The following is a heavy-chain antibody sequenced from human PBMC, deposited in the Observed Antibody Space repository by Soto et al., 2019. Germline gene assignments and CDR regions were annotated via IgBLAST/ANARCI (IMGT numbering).Heavy chain of an antibody. CDR3: ATGKEGSGTYYDY. CDR1: GLVFRNFA. CDR2: ISATVNGGGT. D-gene: IGHD3-10*01. Sequence: EVQLVESGGDLVQPGGFLRLSCVVSGLVFRNFALHWVRQAPGKSLEYVSAISATVNGGGTYYASSVKGRFTISRDDSKNTLYLQMGSLRADDTAVYYCATGKEGSGTYYDYWGQGTLVTVSS. V-gene: IGHV3-64*01. J-gene: IGHJ4*02.